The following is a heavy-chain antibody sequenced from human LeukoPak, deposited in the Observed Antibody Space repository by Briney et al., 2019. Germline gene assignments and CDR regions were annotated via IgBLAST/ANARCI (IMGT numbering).Heavy chain of an antibody. J-gene: IGHJ4*02. CDR1: GFIVSSNY. CDR2: IYSEGTT. V-gene: IGHV3-53*01. D-gene: IGHD6-13*01. Sequence: GGALRLSCAASGFIVSSNYMTWVSQAPGKGLEGVSVIYSEGTTYNAGSAKGRWTISRDNSKNILYLQINSLRAEDTAVYYCARGIAAAGTGLFNWGQGTLLTVSS. CDR3: ARGIAAAGTGLFN.